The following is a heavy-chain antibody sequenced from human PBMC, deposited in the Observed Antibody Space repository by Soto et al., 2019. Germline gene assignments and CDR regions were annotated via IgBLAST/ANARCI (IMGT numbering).Heavy chain of an antibody. V-gene: IGHV3-30*18. J-gene: IGHJ6*02. CDR2: ISFDGSKT. Sequence: QVQLVESGGGVVQPGRSLRLSCEASGFTFSSYGMHWVRQAPGKGLEWVAVISFDGSKTYYADSVKGRFTISRDNSKNTLNLQMNSLRAEDTAVYYCAKDEFRVLVVARDYYRMYVWGQGTTVTVSS. D-gene: IGHD2-15*01. CDR3: AKDEFRVLVVARDYYRMYV. CDR1: GFTFSSYG.